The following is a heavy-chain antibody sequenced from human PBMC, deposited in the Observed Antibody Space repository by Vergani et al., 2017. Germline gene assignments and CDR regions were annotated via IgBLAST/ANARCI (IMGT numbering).Heavy chain of an antibody. CDR3: ARAAYESSGYYYLPFDY. CDR2: IKQDGSEK. Sequence: EVQLVESGGGLVQPGGSLRLSCAASGFTFSYYWMSWVRQAPGKGLEWVANIKQDGSEKYHVDSVKGRFTISRDNAKNSLYLQMNSLRAEDTAVYYCARAAYESSGYYYLPFDYWGQGTLLTVSS. V-gene: IGHV3-7*03. CDR1: GFTFSYYW. J-gene: IGHJ4*02. D-gene: IGHD3-22*01.